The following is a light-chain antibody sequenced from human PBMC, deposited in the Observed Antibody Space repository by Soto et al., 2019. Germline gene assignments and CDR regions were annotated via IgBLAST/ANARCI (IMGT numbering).Light chain of an antibody. CDR3: QQDYNLLT. J-gene: IGKJ4*01. CDR2: GAS. V-gene: IGKV3D-7*01. CDR1: QSVSSSY. Sequence: PGERVTLSCRASQSVSSSYLTWYQQKPGQAPRLLIYGASTRATSIPARFSGSGSGTDFTLTISSLQPEDFAVYYCQQDYNLLTFGGGIKVEMK.